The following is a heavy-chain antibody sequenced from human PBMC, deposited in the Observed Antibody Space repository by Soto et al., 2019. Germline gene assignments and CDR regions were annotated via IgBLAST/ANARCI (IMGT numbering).Heavy chain of an antibody. CDR2: ISYDGSNK. J-gene: IGHJ4*02. CDR3: AKDSAVATFDY. Sequence: GGSLRLSCAASGFTFSSYGMHWVRQAPGKGLEWVAVISYDGSNKYYADSVKGRFTISRDNSKNTLYLQMNSLRAEDTAVYYCAKDSAVATFDYWGQGTLVTVSS. CDR1: GFTFSSYG. D-gene: IGHD6-19*01. V-gene: IGHV3-30*18.